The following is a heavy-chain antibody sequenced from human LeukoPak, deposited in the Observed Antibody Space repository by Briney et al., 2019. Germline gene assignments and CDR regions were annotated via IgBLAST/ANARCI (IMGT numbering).Heavy chain of an antibody. V-gene: IGHV3-48*03. D-gene: IGHD3-10*01. CDR1: GFTFSSYA. J-gene: IGHJ4*02. Sequence: PGGSLRLSCAASGFTFSSYAMNWVRQAPGKGLEWISYISSSGTTIYYADSVKGRFTISRDNAKNSLYLQMNSLRAEDTAVYYCARESVLLWFGEYWGQRTLVTVSS. CDR3: ARESVLLWFGEY. CDR2: ISSSGTTI.